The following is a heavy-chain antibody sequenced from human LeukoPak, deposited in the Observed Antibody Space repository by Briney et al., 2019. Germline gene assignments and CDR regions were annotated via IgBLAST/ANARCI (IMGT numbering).Heavy chain of an antibody. CDR2: IIPIFGIA. D-gene: IGHD4-23*01. V-gene: IGHV1-69*04. Sequence: ASVKVSCKASGGTFSSYAISWVRQAPGRGLEWMGRIIPIFGIANYAQKFQGRVTITADKSTSTAYMELSSLRSEDTAVYYCARDRDYGGILYFDYWGQGTLVTVSS. CDR1: GGTFSSYA. J-gene: IGHJ4*02. CDR3: ARDRDYGGILYFDY.